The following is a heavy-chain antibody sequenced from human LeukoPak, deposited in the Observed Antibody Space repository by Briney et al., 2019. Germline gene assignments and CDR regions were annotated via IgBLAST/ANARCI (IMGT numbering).Heavy chain of an antibody. CDR2: IYYSGST. CDR3: ARSWSQVEDFWSGYSYYFDY. CDR1: GGSIRSSSYY. Sequence: PSETLSLTCTVSGGSIRSSSYYWGWIRQPPGKGLEWIGSIYYSGSTYYNPPLKSRVTISVDTSKNQFSLKLSSVTAADTAVYYCARSWSQVEDFWSGYSYYFDYWGQGTLVTVSS. D-gene: IGHD3-3*01. V-gene: IGHV4-39*07. J-gene: IGHJ4*02.